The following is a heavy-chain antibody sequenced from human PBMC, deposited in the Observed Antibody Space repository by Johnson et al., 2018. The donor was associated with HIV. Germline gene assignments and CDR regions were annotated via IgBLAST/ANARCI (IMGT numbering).Heavy chain of an antibody. V-gene: IGHV3-30*04. CDR2: ISYDGSNK. CDR3: ARDNSRSWFDYDAFDI. Sequence: QEQLVESGGGVVRPGRSLRLSCAASGFTFSSYAMHWVRQAPGKGLEWVAGISYDGSNKYYADSVKGRFTISRDNSKNTLYLQMNSLRAEDTAVYYCARDNSRSWFDYDAFDIWDQGTMVTVSS. CDR1: GFTFSSYA. D-gene: IGHD6-13*01. J-gene: IGHJ3*02.